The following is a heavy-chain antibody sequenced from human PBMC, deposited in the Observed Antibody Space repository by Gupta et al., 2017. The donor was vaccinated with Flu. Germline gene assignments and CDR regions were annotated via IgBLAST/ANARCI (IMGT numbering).Heavy chain of an antibody. Sequence: PGKGLEWGGRIKSKTDGGTTDYAAPVKGRFIISRDDSKNTLYLQMNSLKTEDTAVYYCTTDPEGYYDFGSGDYTVNWFDPGGQGTMVTVSS. V-gene: IGHV3-15*01. CDR2: IKSKTDGGTT. D-gene: IGHD3-3*01. CDR3: TTDPEGYYDFGSGDYTVNWFDP. J-gene: IGHJ5*02.